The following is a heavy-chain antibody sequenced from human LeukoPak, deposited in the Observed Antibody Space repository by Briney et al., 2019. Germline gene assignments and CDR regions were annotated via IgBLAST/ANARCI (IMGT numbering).Heavy chain of an antibody. D-gene: IGHD2-2*01. CDR2: ISSGADYT. J-gene: IGHJ4*02. CDR1: GFTFSAYA. CDR3: AREPNNVVTPAGFDY. Sequence: GGSLRLSCAASGFTFSAYAMTWVRQAPGKGLEWVSTISSGADYTYYADSVKGRFTISRDNSKSTLYLQMNSLRAEDTAVYYCAREPNNVVTPAGFDYWGQGTLVTVSS. V-gene: IGHV3-23*01.